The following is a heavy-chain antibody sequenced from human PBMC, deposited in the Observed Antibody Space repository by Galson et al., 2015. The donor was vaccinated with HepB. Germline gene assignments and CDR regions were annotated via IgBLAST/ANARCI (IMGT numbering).Heavy chain of an antibody. CDR1: GASITSYY. V-gene: IGHV4-59*03. CDR3: AGGHHYSHYFYSMDV. CDR2: IYFSGST. J-gene: IGHJ6*03. D-gene: IGHD3-10*01. Sequence: ETLSLTCTVSGASITSYYWSWIRQPPGKGLEWIGYIYFSGSTSNNPSLESRVVVSVDTSKNQFSLKLNSVTAADTAVYYCAGGHHYSHYFYSMDVWGKGTTVTVSS.